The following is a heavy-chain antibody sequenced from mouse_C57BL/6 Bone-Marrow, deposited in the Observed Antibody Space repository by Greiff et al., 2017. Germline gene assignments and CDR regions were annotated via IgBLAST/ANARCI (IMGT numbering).Heavy chain of an antibody. J-gene: IGHJ2*01. CDR3: ARGRGKNY. CDR1: GFSFSSYA. Sequence: EVQGVESGGDLVKPGGSLSLSCAVSGFSFSSYAMSWVRQTPDKRLEWVATISSGGSYTYYPASVKGRCTISRNTARNTLLLQMSSQKAEAAAMYYSARGRGKNYWGQGTTLTVSS. V-gene: IGHV5-6*01. CDR2: ISSGGSYT.